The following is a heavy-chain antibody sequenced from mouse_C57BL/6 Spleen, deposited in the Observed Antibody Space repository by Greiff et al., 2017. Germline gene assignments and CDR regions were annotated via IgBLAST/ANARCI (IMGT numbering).Heavy chain of an antibody. CDR1: GFTFSNYW. CDR3: TGSLANWERELFDY. Sequence: DVMLVESGGGLVQPGGSMKLSCVASGFTFSNYWMNWVRQSPEQGLEWVAQIRLKSDNYATHYAESVKGRFTISRDDSKSSVYLQMNNLRAEDTGIYYCTGSLANWERELFDYWGQGTTLTVSS. V-gene: IGHV6-3*01. CDR2: IRLKSDNYAT. D-gene: IGHD4-1*01. J-gene: IGHJ2*01.